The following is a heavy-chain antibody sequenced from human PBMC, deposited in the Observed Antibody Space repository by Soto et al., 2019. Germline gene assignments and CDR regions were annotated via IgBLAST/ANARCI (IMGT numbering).Heavy chain of an antibody. J-gene: IGHJ5*02. CDR2: ISSSSSTI. V-gene: IGHV3-48*02. CDR3: AREGTRGGFLKWFDP. Sequence: PGGSLRLSCAASGFTFSSYSMNWVRQAPGKGLEWVSYISSSSSTIYYADSVKGRFTISRDNAKNSLYLQMNSLRDEDTAVYYCAREGTRGGFLKWFDPWGQGTLVTVSS. CDR1: GFTFSSYS. D-gene: IGHD3-10*01.